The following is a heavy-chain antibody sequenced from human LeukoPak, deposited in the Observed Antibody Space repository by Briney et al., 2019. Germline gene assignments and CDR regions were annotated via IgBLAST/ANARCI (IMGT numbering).Heavy chain of an antibody. D-gene: IGHD4-17*01. CDR3: AKVGGDYAKLDY. Sequence: GGSLRLSCAASGFTFSSYAMTWVRQAPGKGLEWVSSISGSGGSTYYADSVKGRFTISGDNSKNTLYLQMNSLRAEGSAIYYCAKVGGDYAKLDYWGQGTLVTVSS. V-gene: IGHV3-23*01. CDR2: ISGSGGST. CDR1: GFTFSSYA. J-gene: IGHJ4*02.